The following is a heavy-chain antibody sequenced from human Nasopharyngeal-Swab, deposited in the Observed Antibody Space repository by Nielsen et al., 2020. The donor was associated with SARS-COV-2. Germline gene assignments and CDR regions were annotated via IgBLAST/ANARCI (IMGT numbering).Heavy chain of an antibody. CDR1: GFTFTSSA. V-gene: IGHV1-58*01. CDR3: AADSTRDDYGGNGVDYFDY. Sequence: SVKVSCKASGFTFTSSAVQWVRQARGQRLEWIGWIVVGSGNTNYAQKFQERVTITRDMSTSTAYIELSSLRSEDTAVYYCAADSTRDDYGGNGVDYFDYWGQGTLVTVSS. J-gene: IGHJ4*02. D-gene: IGHD4-23*01. CDR2: IVVGSGNT.